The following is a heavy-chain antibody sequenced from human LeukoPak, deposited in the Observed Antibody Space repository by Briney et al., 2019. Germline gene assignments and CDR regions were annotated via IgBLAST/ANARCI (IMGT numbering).Heavy chain of an antibody. D-gene: IGHD6-13*01. CDR3: ARVRAAAGTIGAFDI. CDR1: GYTFTGYY. Sequence: ASVKVSCKASGYTFTGYYIHWLRQAPGQGLEWMGWINPNSGGTNYAQKFQGRVTMTRDTSISTAYMELSRLRSDDTAVYYCARVRAAAGTIGAFDIWGQGTMVTVSS. CDR2: INPNSGGT. V-gene: IGHV1-2*02. J-gene: IGHJ3*02.